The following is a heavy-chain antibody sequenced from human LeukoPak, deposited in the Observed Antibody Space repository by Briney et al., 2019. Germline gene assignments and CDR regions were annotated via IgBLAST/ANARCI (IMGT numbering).Heavy chain of an antibody. J-gene: IGHJ3*02. Sequence: ASVKVSCKASEGTFSSYAISWVRQAPGQGLEWMGGIIPIFGTANYAQKFQGRVTITADESTSTAYMELSSLRSEDTAVYYCANYDFWSGYYTLQGAFDIWGQGTMVTVSS. CDR3: ANYDFWSGYYTLQGAFDI. CDR2: IIPIFGTA. V-gene: IGHV1-69*01. CDR1: EGTFSSYA. D-gene: IGHD3-3*01.